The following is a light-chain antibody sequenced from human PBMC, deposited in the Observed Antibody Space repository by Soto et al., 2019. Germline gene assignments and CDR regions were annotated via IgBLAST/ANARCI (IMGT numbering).Light chain of an antibody. J-gene: IGKJ1*01. Sequence: EIVLTQSPGTQSLSPGERATLSCRASQSVTNSYLTWYQQKPGQAPRLLIYAASIRATGNPDRFSGRGSGSDFTLTISRLEPEDSAVYYCQQYGSSPGTFGQGTKVEIK. CDR1: QSVTNSY. CDR2: AAS. CDR3: QQYGSSPGT. V-gene: IGKV3-20*01.